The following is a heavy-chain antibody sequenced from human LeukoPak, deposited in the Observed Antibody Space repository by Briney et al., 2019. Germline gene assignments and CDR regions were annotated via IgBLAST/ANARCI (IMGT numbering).Heavy chain of an antibody. CDR1: GGSISSYY. CDR3: ARASSWYAFDI. Sequence: SQTLSLTCTVSGGSISSYYWSWIRQPPGKGLEWIGYIYYSGSTNYNPSLKSRVTISVDTSKNQFSLKLSSVTAADTAVYYCARASSWYAFDIWGQGTMVTVSS. J-gene: IGHJ3*02. CDR2: IYYSGST. D-gene: IGHD6-13*01. V-gene: IGHV4-59*01.